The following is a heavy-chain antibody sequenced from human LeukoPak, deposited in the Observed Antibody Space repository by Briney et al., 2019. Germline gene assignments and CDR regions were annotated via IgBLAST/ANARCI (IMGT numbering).Heavy chain of an antibody. V-gene: IGHV3-43*02. CDR1: GFTFDDYA. CDR3: AKDIRAVAGRYDY. J-gene: IGHJ4*02. D-gene: IGHD6-19*01. Sequence: GGSLRLSCAASGFTFDDYAMHWVRQAPGKGLDWVSLISGDGGVTYYADSVKGRFTISRDNSRNSLYLQMNSLRTEDTALYYCAKDIRAVAGRYDYWGQGALVTVSS. CDR2: ISGDGGVT.